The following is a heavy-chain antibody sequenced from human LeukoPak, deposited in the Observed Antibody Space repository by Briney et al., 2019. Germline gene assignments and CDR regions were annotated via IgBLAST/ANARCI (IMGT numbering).Heavy chain of an antibody. CDR3: ARDRGPDFWSGYDYYYGMDV. CDR2: IWYDGSNK. J-gene: IGHJ6*02. CDR1: GFTFSSYA. Sequence: GGSLRLSCAASGFTFSSYAMSWVRQAPGKGLEWVAVIWYDGSNKYYADSVKGRFTISRDNSKNTLYLQMNSLRAEDTAVYYCARDRGPDFWSGYDYYYGMDVWGQGTTVTVSS. V-gene: IGHV3-33*08. D-gene: IGHD3-3*01.